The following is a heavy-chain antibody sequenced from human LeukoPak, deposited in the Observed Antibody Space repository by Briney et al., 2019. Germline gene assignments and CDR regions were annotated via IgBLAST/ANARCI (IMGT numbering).Heavy chain of an antibody. CDR1: GGSFSGYY. CDR3: ARDSIAAAKPYYYYGMDV. D-gene: IGHD6-13*01. CDR2: INHSGST. V-gene: IGHV4-34*01. Sequence: SETLSLTCAVYGGSFSGYYWSWIRQPPGKGLEWIGEINHSGSTNYNPSLKSRVTISVDTSKNQFSLKLSSVTAADTAVYYCARDSIAAAKPYYYYGMDVWGKGITVTVSS. J-gene: IGHJ6*04.